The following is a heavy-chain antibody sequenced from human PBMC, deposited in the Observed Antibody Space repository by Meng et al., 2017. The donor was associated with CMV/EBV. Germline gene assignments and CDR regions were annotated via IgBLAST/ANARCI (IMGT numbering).Heavy chain of an antibody. J-gene: IGHJ4*02. D-gene: IGHD6-13*01. Sequence: SEILSPTCAVYGGSFSGYYWSWIRQLPGKGLEWIGEINHSGSTNYNPSRKSRVTISVDTPKNQFSLKLSSVTAADTAVYYCALIKRGIGYWGQGTLVTVSS. CDR3: ALIKRGIGY. CDR2: INHSGST. V-gene: IGHV4-34*01. CDR1: GGSFSGYY.